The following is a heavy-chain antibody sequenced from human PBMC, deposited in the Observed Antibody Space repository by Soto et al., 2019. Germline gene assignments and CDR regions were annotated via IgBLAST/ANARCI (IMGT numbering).Heavy chain of an antibody. Sequence: GGSLRLSCATSGFTFSSHGMHWVRQAPGKGPEWVAVIWYDGSNKYYADSVRGRFTISRDNAKSTLYLEMNSLRVEDTAVYHCVRWGNWKVPDHWGQGTLVTVSS. CDR3: VRWGNWKVPDH. D-gene: IGHD1-1*01. J-gene: IGHJ4*02. V-gene: IGHV3-33*01. CDR1: GFTFSSHG. CDR2: IWYDGSNK.